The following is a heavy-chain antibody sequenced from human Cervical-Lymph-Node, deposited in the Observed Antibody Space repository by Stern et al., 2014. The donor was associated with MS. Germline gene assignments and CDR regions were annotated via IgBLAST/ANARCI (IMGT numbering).Heavy chain of an antibody. CDR2: IYYTGNT. CDR1: GGSISSSSYY. Sequence: VQLQESGPGLVKPSETLSLTCSVSGGSISSSSYYWGWIRQPPGKGLEYIGSIYYTGNTYYTPSLKSRVTISGDTCKNQFSLKLPSVTAADTAVYYCARHQGGASSGYYSPFDYWGQGTLVTVSS. V-gene: IGHV4-39*01. J-gene: IGHJ4*02. CDR3: ARHQGGASSGYYSPFDY. D-gene: IGHD3-22*01.